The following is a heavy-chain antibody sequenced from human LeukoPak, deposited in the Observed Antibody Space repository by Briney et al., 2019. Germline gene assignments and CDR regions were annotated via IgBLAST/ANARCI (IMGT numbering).Heavy chain of an antibody. CDR2: IYPGDSDT. Sequence: GESLKISCKGSGYSFTSYWIGWVRQMPGKGLEWMGIIYPGDSDTRYSPSFQGQVTISADKSISTAYLQWSSLKASDTAMYYCARHGLRGNQNYYYGMDVWGQGTTVTVSS. CDR1: GYSFTSYW. CDR3: ARHGLRGNQNYYYGMDV. V-gene: IGHV5-51*01. J-gene: IGHJ6*02. D-gene: IGHD1-14*01.